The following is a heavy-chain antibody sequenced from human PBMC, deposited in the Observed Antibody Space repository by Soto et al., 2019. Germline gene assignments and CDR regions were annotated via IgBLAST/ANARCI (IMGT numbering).Heavy chain of an antibody. V-gene: IGHV1-46*01. CDR2: INPSGGST. D-gene: IGHD3-22*01. Sequence: ASVKVSCKASGYTFTSYYMHWVRQAPGQGLEWMGKINPSGGSTSYAQKFQGRVTMTRDTSTSTVYMELSSLRSEDTAVYYCARDVNYYDSSGYYLPYYYYYGMDVWGQGTTVTVSS. CDR1: GYTFTSYY. J-gene: IGHJ6*02. CDR3: ARDVNYYDSSGYYLPYYYYYGMDV.